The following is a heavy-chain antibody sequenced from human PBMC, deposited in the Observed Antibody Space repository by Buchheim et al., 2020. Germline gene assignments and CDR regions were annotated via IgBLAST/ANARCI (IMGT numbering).Heavy chain of an antibody. J-gene: IGHJ4*02. Sequence: QVQLQESGPGLVKPSETLSFTCTVSGGSVSSGSYYWSWIRQPPGKGLEWIGYIYYSGSTNYNPSLKSRVTISVDTSKNQFSLKLSSVTAADTAVYYCARDLGGYGGTSSLDYWGQGTL. V-gene: IGHV4-61*01. D-gene: IGHD4-23*01. CDR2: IYYSGST. CDR1: GGSVSSGSYY. CDR3: ARDLGGYGGTSSLDY.